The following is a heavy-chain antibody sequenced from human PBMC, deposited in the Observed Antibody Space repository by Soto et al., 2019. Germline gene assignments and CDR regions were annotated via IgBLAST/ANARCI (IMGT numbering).Heavy chain of an antibody. J-gene: IGHJ5*02. CDR1: GGTFSIYA. V-gene: IGHV1-69*13. CDR3: ASSLHLGYCSGGSCYNWFYP. D-gene: IGHD2-15*01. CDR2: IIPIFGTA. Sequence: SVKVSCKASGGTFSIYAISWVLQAPGQGLEWMGGIIPIFGTANYAQKFQGRVTITADESTSTAYMELSSLRSEDTAVYYCASSLHLGYCSGGSCYNWFYPCGQGTLVTVSS.